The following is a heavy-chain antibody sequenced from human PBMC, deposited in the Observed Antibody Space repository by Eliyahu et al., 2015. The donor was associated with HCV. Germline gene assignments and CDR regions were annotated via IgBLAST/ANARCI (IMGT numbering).Heavy chain of an antibody. D-gene: IGHD2-15*01. CDR3: ARCPKGGDIVVVMSATPFDY. V-gene: IGHV1-46*01. CDR2: INPSGGIT. CDR1: GYTXTSYX. Sequence: QVQLVQSGAEVKKPGASVXVSXKASGYTXTSYXIHXVRQXPXXGLEWXGIINPSGGITTYAQKFQGRVTMTRDTSTSTVYMELSSLRSEDTAVYYCARCPKGGDIVVVMSATPFDYWGQGTLVTVSS. J-gene: IGHJ4*02.